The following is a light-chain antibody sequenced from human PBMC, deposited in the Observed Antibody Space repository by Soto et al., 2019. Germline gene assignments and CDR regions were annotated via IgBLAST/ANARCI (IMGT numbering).Light chain of an antibody. Sequence: QSVLTQPPSVSGAPGQRVTISFTGGSSKNGAGYDVHWYQQLPGTAPKLLIYGNSNRPSGVPDRFSGSKSGTSASLAITGLQAEDEADYYCQSYDSSLSGSYVFGTGTKVTVL. CDR2: GNS. J-gene: IGLJ1*01. CDR3: QSYDSSLSGSYV. CDR1: SSKNGAGYD. V-gene: IGLV1-40*01.